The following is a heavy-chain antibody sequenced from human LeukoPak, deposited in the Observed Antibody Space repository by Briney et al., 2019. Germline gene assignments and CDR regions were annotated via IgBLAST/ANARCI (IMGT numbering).Heavy chain of an antibody. J-gene: IGHJ4*02. D-gene: IGHD1-26*01. V-gene: IGHV4-59*11. CDR1: GGSISSHY. CDR3: ARDAPGGGIDY. CDR2: IYYSGST. Sequence: SETLSLTCTVSGGSISSHYWSWIRQPPGKGLEWIGYIYYSGSTNYNPSLKSRVTISVDTSKNQFSLKLSSVTAADTAVYYCARDAPGGGIDYWGQGTLVTVSS.